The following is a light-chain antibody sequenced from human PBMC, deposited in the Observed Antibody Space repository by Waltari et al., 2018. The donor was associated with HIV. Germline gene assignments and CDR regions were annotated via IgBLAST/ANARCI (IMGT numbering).Light chain of an antibody. J-gene: IGKJ4*01. CDR2: MGS. CDR1: QSLLHSNGYNN. CDR3: MQGLQIPLT. Sequence: DIVMTQSPLYLPVTPGEPASISCKSSQSLLHSNGYNNLDWYLQKPGQSPQVLISMGSTRAPGVPDRFSGSGSGTDFTLKISRVEAEDVGVYYCMQGLQIPLTFGGGTKVEL. V-gene: IGKV2-28*01.